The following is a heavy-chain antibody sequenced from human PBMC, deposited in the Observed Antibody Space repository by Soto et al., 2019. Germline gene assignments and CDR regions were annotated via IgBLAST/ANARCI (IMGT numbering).Heavy chain of an antibody. V-gene: IGHV1-69*13. CDR2: IIPIFGTA. Sequence: SVKVSCKASGGTFSSYAISWVRQAPGQGLEWMGGIIPIFGTANYAQKFQGRVTITADESTSTAYMELSSLRSEDTAVYYCARGPYCSGGSCYRRYYYYGMDVWGQGTTVTVSS. J-gene: IGHJ6*02. CDR3: ARGPYCSGGSCYRRYYYYGMDV. D-gene: IGHD2-15*01. CDR1: GGTFSSYA.